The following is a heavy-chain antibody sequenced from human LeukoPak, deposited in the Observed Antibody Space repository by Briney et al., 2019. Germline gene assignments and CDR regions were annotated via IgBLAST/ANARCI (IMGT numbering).Heavy chain of an antibody. CDR3: ARSELDVDSGSYNRWFDP. D-gene: IGHD1-26*01. V-gene: IGHV4-34*01. CDR1: GGSFSGYY. Sequence: SETLSLTCAVYGGSFSGYYWSWIRQPPGKGLEWIGEINHSGSTYYNPSLKSRVTISVDTSKNQFSLKLSSVTAADTAVYYCARSELDVDSGSYNRWFDPWGQGTLVTVSS. CDR2: INHSGST. J-gene: IGHJ5*02.